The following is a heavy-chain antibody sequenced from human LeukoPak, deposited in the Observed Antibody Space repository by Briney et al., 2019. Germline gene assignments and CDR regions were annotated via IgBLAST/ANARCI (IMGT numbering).Heavy chain of an antibody. CDR1: GFTFSSYA. J-gene: IGHJ4*02. V-gene: IGHV3-23*01. Sequence: GGSLRLSCAASGFTFSSYAMSWVRQAPGKGLEWVSAISGSGGSTYYADSVKGRFTISRDNSKNTLYLQMNSLRAEDTAVYYCAKDLRWSSTSCSPAGVKWGQGTLVTVSS. CDR2: ISGSGGST. CDR3: AKDLRWSSTSCSPAGVK. D-gene: IGHD2-2*01.